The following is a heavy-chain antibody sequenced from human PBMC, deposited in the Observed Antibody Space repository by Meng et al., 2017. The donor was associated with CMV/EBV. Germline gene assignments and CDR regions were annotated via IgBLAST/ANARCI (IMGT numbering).Heavy chain of an antibody. CDR1: GYTLTGYG. J-gene: IGHJ4*01. CDR3: ARGVPLGIIYSFDY. Sequence: QDKLVQSEVGVRQPGASVKVSCNAAGYTLTGYGSSWVRQAPGEGLEWMGWISVYNGHTNFAQNLQGRVTMTTDTSTGKAYVELRSLRSDDTAIYYCARGVPLGIIYSFDYWGQGTLVTVSS. V-gene: IGHV1-18*01. CDR2: ISVYNGHT. D-gene: IGHD2-21*01.